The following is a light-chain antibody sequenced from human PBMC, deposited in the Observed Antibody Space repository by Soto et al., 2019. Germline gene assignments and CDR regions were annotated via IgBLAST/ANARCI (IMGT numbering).Light chain of an antibody. CDR1: SSDVGGYNY. CDR3: NSYTSSSTLYV. J-gene: IGLJ1*01. CDR2: DVS. Sequence: QSVLTQPASVSGSPGQSITISCTGTSSDVGGYNYVSWYQQHPGKAPKLMIYDVSNRPSGVSNRFSGSKSGNTASLTISGIQAEDEADYYCNSYTSSSTLYVFGAGTKVTVL. V-gene: IGLV2-14*01.